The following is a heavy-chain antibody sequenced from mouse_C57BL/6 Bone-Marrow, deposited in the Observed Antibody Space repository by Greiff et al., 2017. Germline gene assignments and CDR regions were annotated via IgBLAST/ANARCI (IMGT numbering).Heavy chain of an antibody. CDR1: GYTFTNYW. Sequence: QVQLQQPGAELVKPGASVKLSCKASGYTFTNYWIGWAKQRPGHGLEWIGDIYPGGGYTNYNEKFKGKATLTADKSSSTAYMQFSSLTSEDSAIYYCARYYYGYHWYFDVWGTGTTVTVSS. V-gene: IGHV1-63*01. CDR3: ARYYYGYHWYFDV. D-gene: IGHD2-2*01. CDR2: IYPGGGYT. J-gene: IGHJ1*03.